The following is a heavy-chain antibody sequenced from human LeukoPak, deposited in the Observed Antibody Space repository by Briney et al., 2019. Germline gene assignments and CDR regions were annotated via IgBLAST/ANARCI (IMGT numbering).Heavy chain of an antibody. CDR2: TSSDLNVK. CDR3: AREGYYGSGSPPSLYFDY. CDR1: GFTFRNYV. V-gene: IGHV3-30-3*01. D-gene: IGHD3-10*01. J-gene: IGHJ4*02. Sequence: GVSLRLSCAASGFTFRNYVIHWVRQAPGKGLEWVAVTSSDLNVKLYADTVKGRFTISRDNSRSTLYLQMNSLRPEDTAIYYCAREGYYGSGSPPSLYFDYWGQGTLVTVSS.